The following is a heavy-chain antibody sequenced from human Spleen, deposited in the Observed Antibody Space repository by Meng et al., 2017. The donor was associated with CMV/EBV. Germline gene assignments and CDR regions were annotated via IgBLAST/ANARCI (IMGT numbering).Heavy chain of an antibody. V-gene: IGHV3-48*04. CDR2: ISSSGSTI. CDR3: ARASDNFPFDH. D-gene: IGHD3-22*01. J-gene: IGHJ4*02. CDR1: GFTFSSYS. Sequence: GESLKISCAASGFTFSSYSMNWVRQAPGKGLEWVSYISSSGSTIYYGDYVKGRFTISRDNAKNSLYLQMNSLRAEDTAVYYCARASDNFPFDHWGQGTLVTVSS.